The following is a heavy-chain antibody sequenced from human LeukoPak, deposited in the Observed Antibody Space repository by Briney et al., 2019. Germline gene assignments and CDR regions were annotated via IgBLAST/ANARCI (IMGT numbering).Heavy chain of an antibody. J-gene: IGHJ6*04. CDR3: ASDYGDYEVLAGHYYGMDV. CDR1: GGTFSSYA. D-gene: IGHD4-17*01. CDR2: IIPIFGTA. V-gene: IGHV1-69*13. Sequence: ASVKVSCKASGGTFSSYAISWVRQAPGQGLEWMGGIIPIFGTANYAQKFQGRVTITADESTSTAYMELSSLRSEDTAVYYCASDYGDYEVLAGHYYGMDVWGKGTTVTVSS.